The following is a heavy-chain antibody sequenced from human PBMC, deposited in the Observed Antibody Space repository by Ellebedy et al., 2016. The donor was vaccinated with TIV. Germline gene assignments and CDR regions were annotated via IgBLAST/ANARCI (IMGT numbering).Heavy chain of an antibody. D-gene: IGHD2-2*02. Sequence: AASVKVSCKSSGYNFINYGISWVRQDPGQGLEWMGWVSPYNGYTKYEQSLQDRVTVTTDMSTSQAYMELRTLRSEDPAVYYCARDHCTTTSCYILAPWGHGTLVTVSS. CDR3: ARDHCTTTSCYILAP. CDR2: VSPYNGYT. V-gene: IGHV1-18*01. J-gene: IGHJ5*02. CDR1: GYNFINYG.